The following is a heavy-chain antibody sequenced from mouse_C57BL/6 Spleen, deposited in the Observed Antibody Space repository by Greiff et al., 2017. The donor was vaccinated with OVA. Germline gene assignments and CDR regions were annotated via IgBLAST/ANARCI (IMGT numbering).Heavy chain of an antibody. J-gene: IGHJ1*03. D-gene: IGHD1-1*01. CDR2: IYPGDGDT. CDR1: GYAFSSYW. Sequence: QVQLQQSGAELVKPGASVKISCKASGYAFSSYWMNWVKQRPGKGLEWIGQIYPGDGDTNYNGKFKGKATLTADKSSSTAYMQRSSLTAEDAAVYFCARGATVVATGYFDVWGTGTTVTVSS. V-gene: IGHV1-80*01. CDR3: ARGATVVATGYFDV.